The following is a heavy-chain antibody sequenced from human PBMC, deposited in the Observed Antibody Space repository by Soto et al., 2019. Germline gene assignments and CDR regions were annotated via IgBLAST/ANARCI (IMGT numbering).Heavy chain of an antibody. CDR3: ASPLRVSYYYGMDV. CDR1: GFTFSSYA. Sequence: EVQLLESGGGLVQPGGSLRLSCAASGFTFSSYAMSWVRQAPGKGLEWVSAISGSGGSTYYADSVKGRFTISSDNSKNSLYLQMNSLRAEDTAVYYCASPLRVSYYYGMDVWGQGTTVTVSS. CDR2: ISGSGGST. V-gene: IGHV3-23*01. J-gene: IGHJ6*02. D-gene: IGHD3-3*01.